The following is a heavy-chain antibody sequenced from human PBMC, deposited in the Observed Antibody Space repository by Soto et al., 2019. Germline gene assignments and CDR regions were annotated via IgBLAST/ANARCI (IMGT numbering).Heavy chain of an antibody. CDR3: ARDIGYCSTTSCPPGY. Sequence: GASVKVSCKASGGTFSTYAISWVRQAPGQGLEWMGGIIPIFGTGNYAQKFQGRVTITADESTSTAYMELSSLRSEDTAVYYCARDIGYCSTTSCPPGYWGQGTLVTVSS. V-gene: IGHV1-69*13. CDR2: IIPIFGTG. CDR1: GGTFSTYA. J-gene: IGHJ4*02. D-gene: IGHD2-2*01.